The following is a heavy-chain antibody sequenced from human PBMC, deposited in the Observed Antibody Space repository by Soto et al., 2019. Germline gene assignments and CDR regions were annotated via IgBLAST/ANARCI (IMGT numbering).Heavy chain of an antibody. D-gene: IGHD3-9*01. J-gene: IGHJ5*02. CDR3: TRLLRYFDWSFDP. CDR1: GFTFSGSA. V-gene: IGHV3-73*01. Sequence: EVQLVESGGGLVQPGGSLKLSCAASGFTFSGSAMHWVRQASGKGLEWVGRIRSKANSYATAYAASVKGRFTISRDDSKNTAYLQMNSLNTEDTAVYYCTRLLRYFDWSFDPWGQGTLVTVSS. CDR2: IRSKANSYAT.